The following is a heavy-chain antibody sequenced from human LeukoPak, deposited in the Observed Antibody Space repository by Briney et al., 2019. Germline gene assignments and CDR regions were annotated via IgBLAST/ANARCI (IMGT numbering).Heavy chain of an antibody. CDR3: ARDLNYYDSSGYY. J-gene: IGHJ4*02. D-gene: IGHD3-22*01. V-gene: IGHV3-11*01. CDR2: ISSSGSAS. Sequence: YISSSGSASYYAASVKGRFTISRDNAKNSLYLQMNSLRAEDTAVYYCARDLNYYDSSGYYWGQGTLVTVSS.